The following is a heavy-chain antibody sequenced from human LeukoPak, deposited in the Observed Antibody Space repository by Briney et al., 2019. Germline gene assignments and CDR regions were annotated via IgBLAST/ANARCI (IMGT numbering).Heavy chain of an antibody. CDR3: ARHPPDSSGYYFFRRPAYREGDYFDY. V-gene: IGHV5-51*01. D-gene: IGHD3-22*01. Sequence: GESLKISCKGSGYSFTSYWIGWVRQMPGKGLEWMGIIYPGDSDTRYSPSFQGQVTISADKSISTAYLQWSSLKASDTAMYYCARHPPDSSGYYFFRRPAYREGDYFDYWGQGTLVTVSS. J-gene: IGHJ4*02. CDR1: GYSFTSYW. CDR2: IYPGDSDT.